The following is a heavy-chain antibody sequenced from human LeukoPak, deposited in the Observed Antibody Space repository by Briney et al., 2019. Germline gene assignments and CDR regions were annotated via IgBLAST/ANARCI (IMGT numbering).Heavy chain of an antibody. J-gene: IGHJ6*04. CDR2: ISSSGSTI. Sequence: GGSLRLSCAASGFTFSDYYMSWIRQAPGKGLEWGSYISSSGSTIYYADSVKGRFTISRDNAKNSLYLQMNSLRAEDTAVYYCARALRVEAYGMDVWGKGTTVTVSS. V-gene: IGHV3-11*01. D-gene: IGHD4-17*01. CDR3: ARALRVEAYGMDV. CDR1: GFTFSDYY.